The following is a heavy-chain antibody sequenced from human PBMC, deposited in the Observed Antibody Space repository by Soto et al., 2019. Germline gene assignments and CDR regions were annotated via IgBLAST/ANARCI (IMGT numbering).Heavy chain of an antibody. Sequence: GASVKVSCKASGGTFSSYAISWVRQAPGQGLEWMGGIIPIFGTANYAQKFQGRVTITADESTSTAYMELSSLRSEDTAVYYCARDAGRERYDSSGYYSGDAFDIWGQGTMVTVSS. J-gene: IGHJ3*02. D-gene: IGHD3-22*01. CDR1: GGTFSSYA. CDR2: IIPIFGTA. CDR3: ARDAGRERYDSSGYYSGDAFDI. V-gene: IGHV1-69*13.